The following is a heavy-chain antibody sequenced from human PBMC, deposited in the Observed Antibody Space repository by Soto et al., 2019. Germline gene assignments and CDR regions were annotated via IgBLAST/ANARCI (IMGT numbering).Heavy chain of an antibody. J-gene: IGHJ4*02. V-gene: IGHV3-33*01. D-gene: IGHD3-22*01. Sequence: PGGALRRSCAAFGFTFRSYCMHRVRPAPGKGLVWVVFLWYDEINKYYADSVKGRFTISRDNSKNTLYLQMNSLRAEDTVVFYFARVQYPYYYDTTGYSAGYWGQGTLVTV. CDR2: LWYDEINK. CDR3: ARVQYPYYYDTTGYSAGY. CDR1: GFTFRSYC.